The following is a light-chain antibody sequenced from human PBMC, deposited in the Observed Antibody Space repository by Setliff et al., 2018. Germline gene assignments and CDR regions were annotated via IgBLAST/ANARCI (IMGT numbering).Light chain of an antibody. V-gene: IGLV2-14*01. Sequence: QSALTQPASVSGSLGQSITISCTGTNSDVGNYKYVSWYQQVPGKAPKLIIFEVSNRPSGIPNRFSGSKSGNTASLSISGLQAEDEADYYCSSYTTMSTRIFGTGTKVTVL. J-gene: IGLJ1*01. CDR3: SSYTTMSTRI. CDR1: NSDVGNYKY. CDR2: EVS.